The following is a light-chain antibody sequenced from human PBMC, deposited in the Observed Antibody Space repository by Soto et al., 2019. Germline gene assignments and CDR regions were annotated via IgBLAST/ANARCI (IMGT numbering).Light chain of an antibody. CDR1: QSVSSSY. CDR2: GAF. V-gene: IGKV3-20*01. Sequence: EIVMTQPPATLSVSPGERATLSRRASQSVSSSYLAWYRQKPGQAPRLLIYGAFNRATGIPDRFSGGGSGTDFTLTITRLEPEDFAVYYCQYYGNSPLTFGQGTKVDIK. J-gene: IGKJ1*01. CDR3: QYYGNSPLT.